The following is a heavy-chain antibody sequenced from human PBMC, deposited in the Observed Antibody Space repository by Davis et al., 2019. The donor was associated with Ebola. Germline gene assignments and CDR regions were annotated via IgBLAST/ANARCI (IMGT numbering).Heavy chain of an antibody. V-gene: IGHV4-34*01. CDR2: INLFGST. Sequence: SETLSLTCAVYGGSFSGYYWTWIRQPPGKGLEWIGEINLFGSTNYNPSLKSRVTISVDTSKNQFSLKLSSVTAADTAVYYCARRSIVVVPAAGPPYNWFDPWGQGTLVTVSS. CDR3: ARRSIVVVPAAGPPYNWFDP. D-gene: IGHD2-2*01. CDR1: GGSFSGYY. J-gene: IGHJ5*02.